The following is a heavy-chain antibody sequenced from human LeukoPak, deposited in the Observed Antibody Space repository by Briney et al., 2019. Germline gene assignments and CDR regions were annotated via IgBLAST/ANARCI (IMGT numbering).Heavy chain of an antibody. V-gene: IGHV4-38-2*02. D-gene: IGHD3-10*01. CDR1: GYSISSGYY. J-gene: IGHJ4*02. CDR2: IYHSGRT. Sequence: KTSETLSLTCTVSGYSISSGYYWGWIRQPPGKGLEWIGSIYHSGRTFYNPSLKSRVTISVDTSKNQFSLKLTSVTAADTAVYYCARGGKFGSGSYWYYWGQGTLVTVSS. CDR3: ARGGKFGSGSYWYY.